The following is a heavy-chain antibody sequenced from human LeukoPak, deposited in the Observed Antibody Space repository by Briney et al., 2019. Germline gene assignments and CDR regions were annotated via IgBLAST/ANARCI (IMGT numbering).Heavy chain of an antibody. CDR3: ARVKYYDILTGYSLYYYYMDV. Sequence: SQTLSLTCSVSGGSIRSGSYFWNWIRQPAGKGLEWIWRIYTSGSTNYNPSLKSRVTISVDTSKNQFSLKLSSVTAADTAVYYCARVKYYDILTGYSLYYYYMDVWGKGTTVTVSS. D-gene: IGHD3-9*01. CDR1: GGSIRSGSYF. CDR2: IYTSGST. J-gene: IGHJ6*03. V-gene: IGHV4-61*02.